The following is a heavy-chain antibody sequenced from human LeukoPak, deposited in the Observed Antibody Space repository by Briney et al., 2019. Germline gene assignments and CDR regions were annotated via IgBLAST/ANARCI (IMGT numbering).Heavy chain of an antibody. CDR2: ISYDGSNK. CDR1: GFTFSSYA. V-gene: IGHV3-30*04. Sequence: GGSLRLSCAASGFTFSSYAMHWVRQAPGKGLEWVAVISYDGSNKYYADSVKGRFTISRDNSKNTLYLQMNSLRAEDTAVYYCARDRSYYYYYGMDVWGQGTTVTVSS. CDR3: ARDRSYYYYYGMDV. J-gene: IGHJ6*02.